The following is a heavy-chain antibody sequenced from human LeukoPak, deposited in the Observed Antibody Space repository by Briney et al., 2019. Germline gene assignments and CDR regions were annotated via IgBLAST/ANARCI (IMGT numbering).Heavy chain of an antibody. CDR3: ARDLNSDADY. V-gene: IGHV3-23*01. CDR1: GFTFSNFA. J-gene: IGHJ4*02. CDR2: ISGSGGST. Sequence: GGSLRLSCAASGFTFSNFAMSWVRQAPGKGLEWVSAISGSGGSTYYADSVKGRFTISRDNAKNSLYLQMKSLRAEDTAVYYCARDLNSDADYWGQGTLVTVSS. D-gene: IGHD5-18*01.